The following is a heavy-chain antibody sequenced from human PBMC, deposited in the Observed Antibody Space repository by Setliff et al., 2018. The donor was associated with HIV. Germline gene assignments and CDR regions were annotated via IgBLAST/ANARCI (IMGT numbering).Heavy chain of an antibody. Sequence: PGGSLRLSCAASGFTFSTHNMNWVRQAPGKGLEWVSYITTGGSTIYYADSVSGRFTISRDNAKNSLFLEMNSLRVEDTAVYYCARDGRRGPLRPAHFDYWGQGTLATVSS. J-gene: IGHJ4*02. D-gene: IGHD1-26*01. CDR1: GFTFSTHN. V-gene: IGHV3-48*01. CDR3: ARDGRRGPLRPAHFDY. CDR2: ITTGGSTI.